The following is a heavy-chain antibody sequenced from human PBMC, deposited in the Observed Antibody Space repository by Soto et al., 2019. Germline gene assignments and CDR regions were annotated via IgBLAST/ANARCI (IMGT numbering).Heavy chain of an antibody. CDR1: GFTFSSYA. Sequence: GGSLRLSCAASGFTFSSYAMHWVRQAPGKGLEWVAVISYDGSNKYYADSVKGRFTISRDNSKNTLYLQMNSLRAEDTAVYYCARDLGYYYDSSGYYYYYGMDVWGQGTTVTVSS. V-gene: IGHV3-30-3*01. CDR3: ARDLGYYYDSSGYYYYYGMDV. D-gene: IGHD3-22*01. CDR2: ISYDGSNK. J-gene: IGHJ6*02.